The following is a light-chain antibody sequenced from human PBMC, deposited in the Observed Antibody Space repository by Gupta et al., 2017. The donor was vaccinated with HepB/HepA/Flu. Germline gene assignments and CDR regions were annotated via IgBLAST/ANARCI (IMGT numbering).Light chain of an antibody. Sequence: QSALTQPASVSGSPGQSMSISCTGTSRDVGSYNLVSWYQQHPGKAPKLMIYEVSTRPSGVSNRFSGSKSGNTASLTISGLQAEDEADYYGCSYAGSSTYVFGTGTKVTVL. CDR2: EVS. CDR1: SRDVGSYNL. V-gene: IGLV2-23*02. J-gene: IGLJ1*01. CDR3: CSYAGSSTYV.